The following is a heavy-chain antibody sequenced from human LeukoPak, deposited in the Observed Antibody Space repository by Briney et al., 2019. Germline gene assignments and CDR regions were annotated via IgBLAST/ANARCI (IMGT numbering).Heavy chain of an antibody. V-gene: IGHV3-7*03. Sequence: GGSLRLSCAVSGFTSSRHWMSWVRQTPEKGLEWVANIKEDASEENYVDSVKGRFTISRDNAKNSLYLQMNSLRAEDTALYYCAKGSSGWTSDAFDIWGQGTMVTVSS. CDR3: AKGSSGWTSDAFDI. CDR1: GFTSSRHW. CDR2: IKEDASEE. J-gene: IGHJ3*02. D-gene: IGHD6-19*01.